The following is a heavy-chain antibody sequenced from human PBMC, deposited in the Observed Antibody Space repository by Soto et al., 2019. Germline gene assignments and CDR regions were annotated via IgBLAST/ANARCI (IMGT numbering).Heavy chain of an antibody. Sequence: QVHLQQWGAGLLKPSETLSLTCAVYGESFIGYYWTGIRQPPVKGLEWIGEINHTGSANYNPSLKSRVTMSVDTANNQFSLKLSSGTAADTSVYYCARTDIVTTNCFDPWGQGTLVTVSS. D-gene: IGHD5-12*01. CDR1: GESFIGYY. J-gene: IGHJ5*02. CDR3: ARTDIVTTNCFDP. V-gene: IGHV4-34*02. CDR2: INHTGSA.